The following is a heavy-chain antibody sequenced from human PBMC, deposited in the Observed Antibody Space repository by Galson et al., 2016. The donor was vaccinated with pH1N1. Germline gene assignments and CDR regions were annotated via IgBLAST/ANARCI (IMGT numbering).Heavy chain of an antibody. D-gene: IGHD4-17*01. CDR1: GHKFTSSW. CDR3: ARQNDYGDYRGDAFDI. CDR2: IYLGGSLI. J-gene: IGHJ3*02. V-gene: IGHV5-51*01. Sequence: QSGAEVTKPGESLKISCKGSGHKFTSSWIGWVRQMPGKGLEWMGIIYLGGSLIRYRPSFQGQVTNSADKSVNIVYLEWGSLKASDTAMYYCARQNDYGDYRGDAFDIWGQGTMVTVSS.